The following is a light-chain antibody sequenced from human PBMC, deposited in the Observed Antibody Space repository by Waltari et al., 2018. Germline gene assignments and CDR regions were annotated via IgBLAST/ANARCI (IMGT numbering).Light chain of an antibody. Sequence: IVLTPSPGTLSVSPGERVTVYCRASQTITGSWLTWYHQKPGQAPRLLIYGASNRAPGIPDRFSGSGSGTDFTLTISRLEPEDSAVYYCQQYDGSVVTFGGGTKVEIK. CDR3: QQYDGSVVT. CDR2: GAS. J-gene: IGKJ4*01. CDR1: QTITGSW. V-gene: IGKV3-20*01.